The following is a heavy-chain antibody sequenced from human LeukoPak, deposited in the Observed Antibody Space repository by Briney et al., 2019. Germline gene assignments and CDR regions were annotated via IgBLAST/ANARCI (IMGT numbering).Heavy chain of an antibody. CDR1: GGTFSSYA. J-gene: IGHJ4*02. V-gene: IGHV1-18*01. CDR2: ISAYNGNT. Sequence: ASVKVSCKASGGTFSSYAISWVRQAPGQGLEWMGWISAYNGNTNYAQKLQGRVTMTTDTSTSTAYMELRSLRSDDTAVYYCAGFRYYDFWSGETYYFDYWGQGTLVTVSS. D-gene: IGHD3-3*01. CDR3: AGFRYYDFWSGETYYFDY.